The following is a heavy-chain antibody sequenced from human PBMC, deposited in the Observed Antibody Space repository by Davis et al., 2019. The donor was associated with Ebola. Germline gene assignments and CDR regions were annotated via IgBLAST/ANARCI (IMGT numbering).Heavy chain of an antibody. CDR2: ISSNGGST. CDR3: VKGFLEWLSHYFDY. CDR1: GFTFSSYS. D-gene: IGHD3-3*01. V-gene: IGHV3-64D*06. Sequence: PGGSLRLSCAASGFTFSSYSMNWVRQAPGKGLEYVSAISSNGGSTYYADSVKGRFTISRDNSKNTLYLQMSSLRAEDTAVYYCVKGFLEWLSHYFDYWGQGTLVTVSS. J-gene: IGHJ4*02.